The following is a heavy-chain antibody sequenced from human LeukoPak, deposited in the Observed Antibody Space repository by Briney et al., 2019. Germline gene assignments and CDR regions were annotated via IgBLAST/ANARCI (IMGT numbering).Heavy chain of an antibody. CDR1: GGSISSSSYY. D-gene: IGHD3-10*01. Sequence: SETLSLTCTVSGGSISSSSYYWGWIRQPPGKGLEWIGSIYYSGSTYYNPSLKSRVTISVDTSKNQFSLKLSSVTAADTAVYYCARLGLRNYYGSGKRFYYFDYWGQGTLVTVSS. CDR2: IYYSGST. V-gene: IGHV4-39*01. J-gene: IGHJ4*02. CDR3: ARLGLRNYYGSGKRFYYFDY.